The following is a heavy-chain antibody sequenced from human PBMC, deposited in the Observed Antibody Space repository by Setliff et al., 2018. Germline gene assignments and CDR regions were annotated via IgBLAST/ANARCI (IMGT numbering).Heavy chain of an antibody. Sequence: GGCMRLSCAAAGCTSSTYRMHWVRQAPGKGLEWVAVIWDDGGNKYHADSVKGRFTISRDNSKNTLYLQMNSLRPEDKVVYYCARTCSGSGCYAGLESWGQGTPVTVSS. CDR1: GCTSSTYR. CDR2: IWDDGGNK. V-gene: IGHV3-33*08. CDR3: ARTCSGSGCYAGLES. J-gene: IGHJ4*02. D-gene: IGHD2-15*01.